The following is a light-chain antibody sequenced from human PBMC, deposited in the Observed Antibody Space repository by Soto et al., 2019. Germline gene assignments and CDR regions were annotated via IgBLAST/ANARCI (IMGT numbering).Light chain of an antibody. CDR2: EVR. V-gene: IGLV2-14*01. CDR1: MRDVGAYNL. J-gene: IGLJ3*02. CDR3: SAYTARSTLV. Sequence: QSVLTQPASVSGSAGQSITISCSGTMRDVGAYNLVSWYQQHPGTAPKLIIYEVRNRPSGVSSRFSGSRSGNTASLTISGLQPEDEGYYYCSAYTARSTLVFGGGT.